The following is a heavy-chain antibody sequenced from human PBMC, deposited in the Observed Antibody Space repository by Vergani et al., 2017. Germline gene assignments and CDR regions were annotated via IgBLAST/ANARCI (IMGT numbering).Heavy chain of an antibody. CDR2: ISSSSSYI. Sequence: EVQLVESGGGLVQPGGSLRLSCAASGFTFSSYEMNWVRQAPGKGLEWVSSISSSSSYIYYADSVKGRFTISRDNAKNSLYLQMNSLRAEDTAVYYCARGRAYGPFDYWGQGTLVTVSS. CDR3: ARGRAYGPFDY. CDR1: GFTFSSYE. D-gene: IGHD3-16*01. V-gene: IGHV3-48*03. J-gene: IGHJ4*02.